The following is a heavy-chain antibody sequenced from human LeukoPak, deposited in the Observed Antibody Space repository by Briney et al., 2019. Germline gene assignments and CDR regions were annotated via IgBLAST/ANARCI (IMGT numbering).Heavy chain of an antibody. V-gene: IGHV3-48*03. CDR2: ISSSGSSI. CDR1: GFTFSSYE. D-gene: IGHD5-18*01. CDR3: ASVGYNYGFGFGY. Sequence: GGSLRLSCAASGFTFSSYEMNWVRQAPGKGLEGVSYISSSGSSIYYADSMKGRFTISRDNAENSLYLQMNSLRAEDTAVYYCASVGYNYGFGFGYWGQGTLVAVSS. J-gene: IGHJ4*02.